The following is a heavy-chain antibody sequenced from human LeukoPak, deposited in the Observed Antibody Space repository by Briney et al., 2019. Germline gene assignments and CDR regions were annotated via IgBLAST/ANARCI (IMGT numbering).Heavy chain of an antibody. CDR2: ISWNSGSI. CDR1: GFTFDDYA. V-gene: IGHV3-9*01. D-gene: IGHD6-13*01. Sequence: PGRSLRLSCAASGFTFDDYAMHWVRQAPGKGLEWVSGISWNSGSIGYADSVKGRFTISRDNAKNSLYPQMNSLRAEDTALYYCAKVRYSSSWYYFDYWGQGTLVTVSS. CDR3: AKVRYSSSWYYFDY. J-gene: IGHJ4*02.